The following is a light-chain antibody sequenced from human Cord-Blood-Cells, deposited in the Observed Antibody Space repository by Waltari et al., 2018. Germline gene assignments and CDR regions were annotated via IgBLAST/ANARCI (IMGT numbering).Light chain of an antibody. CDR3: CSYAGSYTWV. Sequence: QSALTQPRSVFGSPGQSVTLSCTGTSSDVGGYNFVSWYQQHPGKAPKLMVYDASKRPSGVPDRFSGSKSGNTASLTISGLQAEDEADYYCCSYAGSYTWVFGGGTKLTVL. V-gene: IGLV2-11*01. CDR1: SSDVGGYNF. CDR2: DAS. J-gene: IGLJ3*02.